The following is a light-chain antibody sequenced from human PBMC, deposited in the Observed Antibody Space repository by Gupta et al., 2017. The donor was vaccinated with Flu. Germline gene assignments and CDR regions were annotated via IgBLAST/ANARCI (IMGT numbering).Light chain of an antibody. J-gene: IGLJ2*01. Sequence: HSALTQPASVPGSPGQSITISCTGTSSDVGGYNYVSWYQQHPGKAPKLMIYAVSNRPSGVSNRFSGSKSGNTASLTISGLQAEDEADYYCSSYTSSSTLVFGGGTKLTVL. CDR1: SSDVGGYNY. CDR2: AVS. CDR3: SSYTSSSTLV. V-gene: IGLV2-14*01.